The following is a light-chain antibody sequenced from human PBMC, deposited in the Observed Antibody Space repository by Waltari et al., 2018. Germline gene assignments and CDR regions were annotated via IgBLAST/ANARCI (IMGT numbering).Light chain of an antibody. J-gene: IGKJ1*01. V-gene: IGKV3-20*01. CDR1: QTINSNH. Sequence: EIVLTQSPGTMSLSPGDRAILSCRASQTINSNHLAWYQQKPGQAPRLLIHGASSRAIGIPDRFFGSGSGTDFTLTISRLEPEDSGVYYCQQYSASTGTIGQGTKVEIK. CDR3: QQYSASTGT. CDR2: GAS.